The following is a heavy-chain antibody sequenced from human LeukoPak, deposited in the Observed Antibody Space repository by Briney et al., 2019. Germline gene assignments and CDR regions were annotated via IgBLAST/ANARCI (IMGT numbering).Heavy chain of an antibody. D-gene: IGHD3-9*01. J-gene: IGHJ3*02. CDR3: ARQLDILTGYGGNGAFDI. V-gene: IGHV3-48*03. CDR2: ISSSGSTI. CDR1: GFTFSSYE. Sequence: PGGSLRLSCAASGFTFSSYEMNWVRQAPGKGLEWVSYISSSGSTIYYADSVKGRFTISRDNAKNSLYLQMNSLRAEDTAVYYCARQLDILTGYGGNGAFDIWGQGTMVTVSS.